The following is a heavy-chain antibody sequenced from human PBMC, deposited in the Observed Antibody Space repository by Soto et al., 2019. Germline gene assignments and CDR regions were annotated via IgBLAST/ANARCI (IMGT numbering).Heavy chain of an antibody. CDR3: ARGYDILTGYYDYYYGMDV. Sequence: KSGGSLRLSCAASGFTFSSYSMNWVRQAPGKGLEWVSSISSSSSYIYYADSVKGRFTISRDNAKNSLYLQMNSLRAEDTAVYYCARGYDILTGYYDYYYGMDVWGQGTTVTVSS. J-gene: IGHJ6*02. V-gene: IGHV3-21*01. CDR1: GFTFSSYS. CDR2: ISSSSSYI. D-gene: IGHD3-9*01.